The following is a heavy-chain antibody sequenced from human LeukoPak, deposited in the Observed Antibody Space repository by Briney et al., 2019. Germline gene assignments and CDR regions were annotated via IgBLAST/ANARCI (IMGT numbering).Heavy chain of an antibody. CDR1: GFTVSSNY. D-gene: IGHD6-19*01. Sequence: QPGGSLRLSCAASGFTVSSNYMSWVRQAPGKGLEWVSVIYSGGSTYYADSVKGRFTISRDNSKNTLYLQMNSLRAEDTAVYYCAGSIVAGLEYFDYWGQGTLVTVSS. CDR3: AGSIVAGLEYFDY. CDR2: IYSGGST. J-gene: IGHJ4*02. V-gene: IGHV3-66*01.